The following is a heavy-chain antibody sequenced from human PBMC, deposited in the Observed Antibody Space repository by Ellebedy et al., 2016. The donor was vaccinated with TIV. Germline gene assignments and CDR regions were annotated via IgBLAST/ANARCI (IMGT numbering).Heavy chain of an antibody. V-gene: IGHV1-24*01. J-gene: IGHJ3*02. CDR2: FDPEDGET. D-gene: IGHD3-10*01. Sequence: AASVKVSCKVSGYTLTELSMHWVRQAPGKGLEWMGGFDPEDGETIYAQKFQGRVTMTEDTSTDPAYMDLSSLRSEDPAVNYCATGRGVVGVDAFDIWGQGTMVTVSS. CDR3: ATGRGVVGVDAFDI. CDR1: GYTLTELS.